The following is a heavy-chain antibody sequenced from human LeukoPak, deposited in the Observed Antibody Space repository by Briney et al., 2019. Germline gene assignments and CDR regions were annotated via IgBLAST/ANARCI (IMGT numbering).Heavy chain of an antibody. D-gene: IGHD3-22*01. CDR1: GGSFSDYY. CDR2: INHSGTT. J-gene: IGHJ4*02. Sequence: SETLSLTCAVYGGSFSDYYWSWIRQPPGKGLEWIGEINHSGTTNYNASLKSRVTTSVDTSKNQFSLKLTSVTAADTAVYYCARGRSAYDSSAYYYGNWGRGILVTVSS. CDR3: ARGRSAYDSSAYYYGN. V-gene: IGHV4-34*01.